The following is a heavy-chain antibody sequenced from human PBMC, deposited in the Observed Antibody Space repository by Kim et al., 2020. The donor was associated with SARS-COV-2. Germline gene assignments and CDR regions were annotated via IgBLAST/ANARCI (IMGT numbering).Heavy chain of an antibody. D-gene: IGHD6-25*01. J-gene: IGHJ4*02. Sequence: GGSLRLSCAASGFTFSSYTLNWVRQAPGKGLEWISDITGSGEKMSYTDSVKGRFTISRDNAKKSLYLQMSSLRDEDTAIYFCARAGRAASAALDIWGQGTLVTVSS. V-gene: IGHV3-48*02. CDR1: GFTFSSYT. CDR3: ARAGRAASAALDI. CDR2: ITGSGEKM.